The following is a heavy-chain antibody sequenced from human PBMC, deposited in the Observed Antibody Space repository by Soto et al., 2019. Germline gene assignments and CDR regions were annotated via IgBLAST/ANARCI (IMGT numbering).Heavy chain of an antibody. J-gene: IGHJ6*02. CDR2: IYDNGTT. V-gene: IGHV3-53*01. CDR3: VRPLPSGRNYGLDV. Sequence: EVQLVESGGGLIQPGGSLRLSCAASGLTVSNAYMAWVRQAPGMGLEWVSVIYDNGTTYYADSVKGRFTISRDTSTNPLSLQMDSLRAEDTAVYYCVRPLPSGRNYGLDVWGQGTTVTVSS. D-gene: IGHD3-10*01. CDR1: GLTVSNAY.